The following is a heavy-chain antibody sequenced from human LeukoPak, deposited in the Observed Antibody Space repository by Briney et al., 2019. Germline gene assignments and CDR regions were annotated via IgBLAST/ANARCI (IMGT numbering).Heavy chain of an antibody. CDR3: AHVGQHITFGGVMGDY. CDR2: ISGSGGST. J-gene: IGHJ4*02. CDR1: GFTFSSYA. Sequence: GGSLRLSCAASGFTFSSYAMSWVRQAPGKGLEWVSAISGSGGSTYYADSVKGRFTISRDNSKNTLYLQMNSLRAEDTAVYYCAHVGQHITFGGVMGDYWGQGTLVTVSS. V-gene: IGHV3-23*01. D-gene: IGHD3-16*01.